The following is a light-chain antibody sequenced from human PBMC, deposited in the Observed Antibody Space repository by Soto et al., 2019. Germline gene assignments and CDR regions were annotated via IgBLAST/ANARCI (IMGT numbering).Light chain of an antibody. V-gene: IGKV1-5*03. Sequence: DIQMTQSPSTLSASVGDRVTITCRASQSISSWLAWYQQKPGKAPKLLMYKASSLESGAPSRFSGSGSETEFTLTISSLQPYDFATYYCQQYNSYPWTFGQGTKVDIK. J-gene: IGKJ1*01. CDR3: QQYNSYPWT. CDR2: KAS. CDR1: QSISSW.